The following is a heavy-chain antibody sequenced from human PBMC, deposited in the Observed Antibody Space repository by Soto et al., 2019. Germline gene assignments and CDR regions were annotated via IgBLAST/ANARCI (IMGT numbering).Heavy chain of an antibody. CDR2: ISSSSSTI. J-gene: IGHJ4*02. V-gene: IGHV3-48*01. CDR3: ARGSGAVAAPSGY. CDR1: GFTFSSYS. D-gene: IGHD2-15*01. Sequence: EVQLVESGGGLVQPGGSLRLSCAASGFTFSSYSMNWVRQAPGKGLEWVSYISSSSSTIYYADSVKGRFTISRDNAKNSLYLQMNSLRAEDTAVYYCARGSGAVAAPSGYWGQGTLVTVSS.